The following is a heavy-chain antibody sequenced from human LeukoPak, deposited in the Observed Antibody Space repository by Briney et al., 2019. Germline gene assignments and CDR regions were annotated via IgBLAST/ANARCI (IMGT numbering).Heavy chain of an antibody. J-gene: IGHJ3*02. CDR2: ISAYNGKT. CDR3: ARVKSYYYDTSDKDAFDI. D-gene: IGHD3-22*01. V-gene: IGHV1-18*01. CDR1: GYTFTSYG. Sequence: ASVKVSCKASGYTFTSYGINWVRQAPGQGLEWMGWISAYNGKTNYAQKFQGRVTMTRDTSTSTVYMELSSLRSEDTAVYYCARVKSYYYDTSDKDAFDIWGQGTMVTVSS.